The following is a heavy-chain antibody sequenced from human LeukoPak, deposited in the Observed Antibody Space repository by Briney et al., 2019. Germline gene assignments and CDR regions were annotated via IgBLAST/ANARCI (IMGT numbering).Heavy chain of an antibody. CDR3: ARAVAGLWWFDP. Sequence: SETLSLTCTVSGGSISSYYWSWIRQPPGKGLEGGGYIYYSWSTNYNPSLKSRVTISVDTSKNQFSLKLSSVTAADTAVYYCARAVAGLWWFDPWGQGTLVTVSS. D-gene: IGHD6-19*01. V-gene: IGHV4-59*01. CDR1: GGSISSYY. CDR2: IYYSWST. J-gene: IGHJ5*02.